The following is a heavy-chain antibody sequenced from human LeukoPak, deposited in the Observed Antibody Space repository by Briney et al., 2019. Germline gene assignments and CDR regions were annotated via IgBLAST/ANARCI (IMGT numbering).Heavy chain of an antibody. J-gene: IGHJ3*02. V-gene: IGHV5-51*01. Sequence: GGSLKISCQGSGYSFTSYWIGWVRQLPGKGLEGMGIIYPGDSDTRYSPSFQGQVTISADKSISTAYLQWSSLKAWDTAMYYCARPRWYSGSSEAFDIWGQGTMVTVSS. CDR1: GYSFTSYW. CDR3: ARPRWYSGSSEAFDI. CDR2: IYPGDSDT. D-gene: IGHD1-26*01.